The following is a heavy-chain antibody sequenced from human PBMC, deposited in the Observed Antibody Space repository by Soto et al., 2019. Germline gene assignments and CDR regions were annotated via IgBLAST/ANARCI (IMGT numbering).Heavy chain of an antibody. CDR1: GFTFGNQW. Sequence: EVQLVESGGGVVQPGGSLRLSCAVSGFTFGNQWMSWVRQAPGKGLEWVANINQDGSAKSHVDSVEGRLTISRDNAKNSLYLHMNSLRVEDTAVYYCARGPLWGQGTLVTVSS. CDR3: ARGPL. J-gene: IGHJ4*02. CDR2: INQDGSAK. V-gene: IGHV3-7*04.